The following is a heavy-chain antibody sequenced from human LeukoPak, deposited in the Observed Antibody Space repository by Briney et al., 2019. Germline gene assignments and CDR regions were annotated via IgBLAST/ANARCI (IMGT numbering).Heavy chain of an antibody. Sequence: PGGSLRLSCAASGFTFSSYSMNWVRQAPGKGLEWVSSISSSSSYIYSADSVKGRFTISRDNAKNSLYLQMNSLRAEDTAVYYRARDHHDSSGYYFAEYFQHWGQGTLVTVSS. CDR1: GFTFSSYS. V-gene: IGHV3-21*01. D-gene: IGHD3-22*01. CDR2: ISSSSSYI. CDR3: ARDHHDSSGYYFAEYFQH. J-gene: IGHJ1*01.